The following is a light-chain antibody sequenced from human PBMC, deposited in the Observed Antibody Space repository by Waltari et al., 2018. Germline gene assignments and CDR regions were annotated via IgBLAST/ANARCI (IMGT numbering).Light chain of an antibody. CDR2: DVT. Sequence: QSALTQPASVAGSPGQSITIPCTGTSSDAGGYNYASCYQQHPGKAPKLMIYDVTIRPSGVSNRFSGSKSGYTASLTISGLQAEDEADYYCTSYTSSSTLVVFGGGTRLTVL. J-gene: IGLJ2*01. V-gene: IGLV2-14*01. CDR3: TSYTSSSTLVV. CDR1: SSDAGGYNY.